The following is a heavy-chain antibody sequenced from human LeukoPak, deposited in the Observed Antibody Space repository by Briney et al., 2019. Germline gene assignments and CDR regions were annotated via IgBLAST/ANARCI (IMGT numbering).Heavy chain of an antibody. D-gene: IGHD3-10*01. CDR1: GGSVSSSSYY. V-gene: IGHV4-39*07. CDR2: MFSSGNT. J-gene: IGHJ5*02. Sequence: SSETLSLTCTVSGGSVSSSSYYWGWIRQPPGKGLEWIGSMFSSGNTYYNPSLKSRVTISVDTSKNQFSLKLSSVTAADTAVYYCARVPEVRGVISTSWFDPWGQGTLVTVSS. CDR3: ARVPEVRGVISTSWFDP.